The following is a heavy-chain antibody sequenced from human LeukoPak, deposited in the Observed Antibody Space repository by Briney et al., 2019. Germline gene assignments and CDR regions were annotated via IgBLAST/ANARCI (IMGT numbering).Heavy chain of an antibody. J-gene: IGHJ4*02. Sequence: ASVKVSCEVYGYTLSDLSMHWVRQAPGKGLEWMGSFDPEDGETMYAQKFQGRVTMTEDTSTDTAYMQLNSLSSEDTALYYCATIDYWGQGTLVTVSS. V-gene: IGHV1-24*01. CDR1: GYTLSDLS. CDR2: FDPEDGET. CDR3: ATIDY.